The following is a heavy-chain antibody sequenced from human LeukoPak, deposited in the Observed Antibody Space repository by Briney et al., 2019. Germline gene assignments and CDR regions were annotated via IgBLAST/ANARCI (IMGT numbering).Heavy chain of an antibody. Sequence: PGGSLRLSCAASGFTVSSNYMSWVRQAPGKGLEGVSVIYSGGSTYYADSVKGRFTISRDNSKNTLYLQMNSLRAEDTAVYYCAGSSSWYYYYGMDVWGQGTTVTVSS. V-gene: IGHV3-66*01. CDR1: GFTVSSNY. CDR3: AGSSSWYYYYGMDV. J-gene: IGHJ6*02. D-gene: IGHD6-13*01. CDR2: IYSGGST.